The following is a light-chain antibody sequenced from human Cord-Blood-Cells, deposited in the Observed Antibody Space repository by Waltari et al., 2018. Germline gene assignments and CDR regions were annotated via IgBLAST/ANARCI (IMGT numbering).Light chain of an antibody. CDR3: QQNYSTPRT. J-gene: IGKJ1*01. V-gene: IGKV1-39*01. CDR1: QSISSY. Sequence: DIQMTQSPSSLSASVGDRVTITCRASQSISSYLNWYQQKPGKAPKLLIYAASSLQSGGPSRFSCSGAWAKFTLTISRLQPEDFSTYYCQQNYSTPRTFGQGTKVEIK. CDR2: AAS.